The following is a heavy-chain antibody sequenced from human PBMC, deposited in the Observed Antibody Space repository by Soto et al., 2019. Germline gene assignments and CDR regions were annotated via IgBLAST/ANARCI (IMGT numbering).Heavy chain of an antibody. J-gene: IGHJ5*02. D-gene: IGHD1-26*01. CDR3: ARRSLSWEVKDWFYP. CDR2: IYYRGGT. V-gene: IGHV4-59*08. Sequence: SETLSLTCTVSGDSMNDYYWTWIRQQPPGKGLEWIGYIYYRGGTNYNPSLKSRVTTSLDTSKNQFSLRLSSVTAADTAVYYCARRSLSWEVKDWFYPWGQGTLVTVSS. CDR1: GDSMNDYY.